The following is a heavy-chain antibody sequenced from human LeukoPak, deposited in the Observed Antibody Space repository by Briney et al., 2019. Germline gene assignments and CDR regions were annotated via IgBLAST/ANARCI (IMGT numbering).Heavy chain of an antibody. V-gene: IGHV3-21*01. J-gene: IGHJ4*02. Sequence: KGLDWVSYISSDSTHIYYTDSVNARFTISRDNAKNSLFLQMNSLRAEDTAVYYCAGKGIGWWGQGTXVTVSS. D-gene: IGHD6-19*01. CDR2: ISSDSTHI. CDR3: AGKGIGW.